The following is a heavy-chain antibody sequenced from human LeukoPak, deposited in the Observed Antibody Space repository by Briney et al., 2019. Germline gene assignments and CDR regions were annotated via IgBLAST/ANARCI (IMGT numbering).Heavy chain of an antibody. Sequence: GGSLRLSCATSGFTFSGYGMHWVRQAPGKGLEWVTVIWSDGSNKYYADSVKGRFTISRDNSKNTLYLQMNSLRAEDTAVYYCAGGLSSRTPFDPWGQGTLVTVSS. CDR1: GFTFSGYG. CDR3: AGGLSSRTPFDP. D-gene: IGHD2-2*01. CDR2: IWSDGSNK. V-gene: IGHV3-33*01. J-gene: IGHJ5*02.